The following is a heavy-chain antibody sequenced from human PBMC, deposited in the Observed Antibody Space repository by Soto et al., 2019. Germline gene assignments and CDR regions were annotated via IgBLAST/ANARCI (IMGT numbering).Heavy chain of an antibody. V-gene: IGHV2-5*02. CDR2: IYWDDDK. J-gene: IGHJ4*02. CDR3: AHTTPVVTPFDY. D-gene: IGHD2-21*02. Sequence: QITLKESGPTLVKPTQTLTLTCTFSGFSLSTSGEGVGWIRQPPGTALEWLALIYWDDDKRYSPSLKSRLTIPKDTSKNQVVLTMTNMDPVDTATDYCAHTTPVVTPFDYWGQGTLVTVSS. CDR1: GFSLSTSGEG.